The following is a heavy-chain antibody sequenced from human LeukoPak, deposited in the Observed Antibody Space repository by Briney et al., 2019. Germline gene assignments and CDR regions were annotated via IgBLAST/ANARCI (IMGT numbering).Heavy chain of an antibody. CDR2: FDPEDGET. D-gene: IGHD5-18*01. Sequence: AASVTVSCKVSGYTLTELSMHWVRQAPGKGLEGMGGFDPEDGETIYAQKFQGRVTMTEDTSTDTAYMELSSLRSEDTAVYYCATEQRGYSFIPRFDYWGQGTLVTVSS. CDR3: ATEQRGYSFIPRFDY. V-gene: IGHV1-24*01. J-gene: IGHJ4*02. CDR1: GYTLTELS.